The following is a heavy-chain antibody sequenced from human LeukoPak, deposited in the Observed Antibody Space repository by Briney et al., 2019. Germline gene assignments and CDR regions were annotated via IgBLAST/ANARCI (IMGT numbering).Heavy chain of an antibody. CDR1: GFTFGSYA. J-gene: IGHJ4*02. CDR2: ITGSESST. V-gene: IGHV3-23*01. Sequence: GGSLRLSCAASGFTFGSYAMTWVRQAPRKGLEWVSVITGSESSTYYADSVRGRFTISRDNPKNTLYLQMNSLRADDTAVYYCAKHRGSGVAGTVGVESWGQGTLVTVSS. D-gene: IGHD6-19*01. CDR3: AKHRGSGVAGTVGVES.